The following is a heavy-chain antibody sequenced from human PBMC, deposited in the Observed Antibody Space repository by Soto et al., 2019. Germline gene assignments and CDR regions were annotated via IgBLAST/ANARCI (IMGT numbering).Heavy chain of an antibody. CDR1: GFALANYV. CDR3: AKDLRGSLVFGLFDP. J-gene: IGHJ5*02. CDR2: VSGGGHNT. V-gene: IGHV3-23*01. Sequence: LRLSCAASGFALANYVMTWVRQAPGKGLEWVSSVSGGGHNTYYADSVKGRFTISRDNSKNTLYLQMNSPRDEDTAVYYCAKDLRGSLVFGLFDPWGQGTLVTVS. D-gene: IGHD3-10*01.